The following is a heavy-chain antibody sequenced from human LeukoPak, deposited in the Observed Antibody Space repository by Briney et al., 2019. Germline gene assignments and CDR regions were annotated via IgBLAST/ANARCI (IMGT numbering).Heavy chain of an antibody. CDR1: GYTFTTYY. CDR2: INTSGGST. D-gene: IGHD6-13*01. Sequence: GASVKVSCKASGYTFTTYYMHWVRQAPGQGLEWMGIINTSGGSTSYAQKFQGRVTMTRDMSTSTVYMELGSLRSEDTAVYYCARSLGGWYGISWCDYWGQGTLVTVSS. V-gene: IGHV1-46*01. CDR3: ARSLGGWYGISWCDY. J-gene: IGHJ4*02.